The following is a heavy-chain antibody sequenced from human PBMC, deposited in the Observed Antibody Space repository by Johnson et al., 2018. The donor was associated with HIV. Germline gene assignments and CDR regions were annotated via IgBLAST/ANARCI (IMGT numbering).Heavy chain of an antibody. CDR3: ARDEYSTSDDDAFDI. J-gene: IGHJ3*02. CDR2: IGTAGDT. CDR1: GFTFSSYA. V-gene: IGHV3-23*04. Sequence: VQLVESGGGLVQPGGSLRLSCAVSGFTFSSYAMSWVRQAPGKGLEWVSAIGTAGDTYYPGSVKGRFPISRDNAKNSLYLQMNSLRAEDTALYYCARDEYSTSDDDAFDIWGQGTMVTVSS. D-gene: IGHD6-6*01.